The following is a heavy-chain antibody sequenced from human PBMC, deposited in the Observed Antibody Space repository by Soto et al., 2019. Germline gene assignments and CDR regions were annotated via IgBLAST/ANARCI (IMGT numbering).Heavy chain of an antibody. V-gene: IGHV4-61*01. CDR2: VYYSGST. Sequence: PSETLSLTCTVSGGSVRSGNYYWSWIRQPPGKEPEWVGNVYYSGSTKYNPSLESRVTISVDTSKNQFFLNLSSVTAADTAMYYCARYVPLATPGPQCVDVWGQGTTVTVSS. CDR1: GGSVRSGNYY. J-gene: IGHJ6*02. CDR3: ARYVPLATPGPQCVDV. D-gene: IGHD3-10*02.